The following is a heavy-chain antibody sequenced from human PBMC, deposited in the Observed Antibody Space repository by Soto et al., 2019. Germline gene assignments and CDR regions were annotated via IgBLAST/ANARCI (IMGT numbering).Heavy chain of an antibody. J-gene: IGHJ5*02. CDR3: ARSTYADYYYDSSGYYYNWFDP. V-gene: IGHV1-69*01. CDR2: IIPIFGTA. D-gene: IGHD3-22*01. CDR1: GGTFSSYA. Sequence: QVQLVQSGAEVKKPGCSVKVSCKASGGTFSSYAISWVRQAPGQGLEWMGGIIPIFGTANYAQKFQGRVTITADESTSTAYMELSSLRSEDTAVYYCARSTYADYYYDSSGYYYNWFDPWGQGTLVTVSS.